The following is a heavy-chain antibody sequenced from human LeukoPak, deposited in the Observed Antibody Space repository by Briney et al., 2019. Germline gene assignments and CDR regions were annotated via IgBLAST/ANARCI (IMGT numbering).Heavy chain of an antibody. Sequence: PPETLSLTCTVSGASTSSYSWSWIRQPPGKGLEWVGYIYYGGSTNYNPSIKSLVTISVDTTKNQFSLKLSSVTAADTAVYYCARAPRGLGRITIFGVVTEDYFAYWGGGTLVTVS. J-gene: IGHJ4*02. V-gene: IGHV4-59*01. CDR1: GASTSSYS. CDR2: IYYGGST. CDR3: ARAPRGLGRITIFGVVTEDYFAY. D-gene: IGHD3-3*01.